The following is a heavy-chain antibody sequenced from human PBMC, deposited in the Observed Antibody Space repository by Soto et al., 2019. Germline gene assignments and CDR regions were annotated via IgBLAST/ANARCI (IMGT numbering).Heavy chain of an antibody. CDR1: GFTVSSSYA. J-gene: IGHJ4*02. CDR3: AKDLAYSSGWYSNY. V-gene: IGHV3-23*01. Sequence: GSLRLSCAASGFTVSSSYAMSWVRQAPGKGLEWVSAISGSGGSTYYADSVKGRFTISRDNSKNTLYLQMNSLRAEDTAVYYCAKDLAYSSGWYSNYWGQGTLVTVSS. D-gene: IGHD6-19*01. CDR2: ISGSGGST.